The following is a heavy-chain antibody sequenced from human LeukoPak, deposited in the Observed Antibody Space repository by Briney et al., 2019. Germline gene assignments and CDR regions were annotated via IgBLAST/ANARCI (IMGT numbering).Heavy chain of an antibody. V-gene: IGHV3-9*01. CDR2: ISWNSGSI. D-gene: IGHD6-25*01. J-gene: IGHJ4*02. CDR1: GFTFDDYA. CDR3: AKARYEDIAARCYFDY. Sequence: GGSLRLSCAASGFTFDDYAMHWVRQAPGKGLEWVSGISWNSGSIGYADSVKGRFTISRDNAKNSLYLQMNSLRAEDTALYYCAKARYEDIAARCYFDYWGQGTLVTVSS.